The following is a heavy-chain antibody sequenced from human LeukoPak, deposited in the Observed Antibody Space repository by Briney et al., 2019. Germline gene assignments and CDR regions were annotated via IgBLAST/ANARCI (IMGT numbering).Heavy chain of an antibody. Sequence: PSETLSLTCTVSGGSISSSSYYWGWIRQPPGKGLEWIGSIYYSGSTYYNPSLKSRVTISVDTSKNQFSLKLSSVTAAGTAVYYCARYSSSKNYYFDYWGQGTLVTVSS. CDR1: GGSISSSSYY. D-gene: IGHD6-13*01. J-gene: IGHJ4*02. V-gene: IGHV4-39*01. CDR3: ARYSSSKNYYFDY. CDR2: IYYSGST.